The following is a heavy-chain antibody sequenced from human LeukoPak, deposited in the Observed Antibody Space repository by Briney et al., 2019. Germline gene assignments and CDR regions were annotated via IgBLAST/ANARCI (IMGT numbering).Heavy chain of an antibody. CDR3: ARDIFYYYYYGMDV. CDR2: IKQDGSEK. D-gene: IGHD2-15*01. V-gene: IGHV3-7*01. J-gene: IGHJ6*02. Sequence: GGSLRLSCAASGFTFSSYWMSWVRQAPGKGLEWVANIKQDGSEKYYVDSVKGRLTISRDNAKNSLYLQMNSLRAEDTAVYYCARDIFYYYYYGMDVWGQGTTVTVSS. CDR1: GFTFSSYW.